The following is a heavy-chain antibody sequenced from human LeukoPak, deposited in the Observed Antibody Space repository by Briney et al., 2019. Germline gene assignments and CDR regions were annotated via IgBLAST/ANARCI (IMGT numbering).Heavy chain of an antibody. CDR2: IKSKTGGGTT. Sequence: GGSLRLSCAASGFTFKSAWMNWVRQAPGKGLEWVGRIKSKTGGGTTDYAAPVKGRFSISRDDSTNTLYLQMNSLKAEDTAVYYCTSFTISSGFPWGQGTLVTVSS. J-gene: IGHJ5*02. D-gene: IGHD6-6*01. V-gene: IGHV3-15*07. CDR3: TSFTISSGFP. CDR1: GFTFKSAW.